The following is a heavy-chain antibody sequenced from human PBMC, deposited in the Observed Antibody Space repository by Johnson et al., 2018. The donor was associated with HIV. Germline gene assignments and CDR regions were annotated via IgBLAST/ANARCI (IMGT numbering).Heavy chain of an antibody. V-gene: IGHV3-11*04. Sequence: QVQLVESGGGLVKPGGSLRLSCAASGFIFSDYYMTWFRQAPGKGLEWVSYISTITNTVFYAGSVKGRFTISRDNAKHSLYLQMNSLRAEDTAVYYCARVGVVGVPNAFDVSGQGTLVTVSS. D-gene: IGHD2-15*01. CDR1: GFIFSDYY. J-gene: IGHJ3*01. CDR3: ARVGVVGVPNAFDV. CDR2: ISTITNTV.